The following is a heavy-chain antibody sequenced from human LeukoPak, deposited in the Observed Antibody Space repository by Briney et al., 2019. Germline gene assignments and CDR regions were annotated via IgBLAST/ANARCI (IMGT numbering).Heavy chain of an antibody. D-gene: IGHD6-6*01. CDR2: ISWNSGSI. CDR1: GFTFDDYA. Sequence: GGSLRLSRAASGFTFDDYAMHWVRQAPGKGLEWVSGISWNSGSIGYADSVKGRFTISRDNAKNSLYLQMNSLRAEDMALYYCAKEAGIAARRRAFDIWGQGTMVTVSS. J-gene: IGHJ3*02. CDR3: AKEAGIAARRRAFDI. V-gene: IGHV3-9*03.